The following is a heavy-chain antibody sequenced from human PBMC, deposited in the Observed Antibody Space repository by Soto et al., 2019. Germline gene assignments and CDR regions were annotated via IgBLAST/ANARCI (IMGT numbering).Heavy chain of an antibody. Sequence: GASVKVSCKASGYTFTSYYMHWVRQAPGQGLERMGIINPSGGSTSYAQKFQGRVTMTRDTSTSTVYMELSSLRSEDTAVYYCARGGDPPVMFSWGTLFFDYWGQGTLVTVSS. J-gene: IGHJ4*02. CDR1: GYTFTSYY. CDR3: ARGGDPPVMFSWGTLFFDY. V-gene: IGHV1-46*03. CDR2: INPSGGST. D-gene: IGHD3-16*01.